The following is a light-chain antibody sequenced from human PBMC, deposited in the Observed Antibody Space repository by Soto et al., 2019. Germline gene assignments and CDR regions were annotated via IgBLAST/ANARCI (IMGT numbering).Light chain of an antibody. CDR3: SSYTSSSTVV. Sequence: QSALTQPASVSGSPGQWITISCTGTSGDVGGYNYVSWYQQHPGKAPKLMIYDVSNRPSGVSNRFSGSRSGNTASLTISGLQAEDEADYYCSSYTSSSTVVFGGGTKLTVL. CDR1: SGDVGGYNY. V-gene: IGLV2-14*01. CDR2: DVS. J-gene: IGLJ2*01.